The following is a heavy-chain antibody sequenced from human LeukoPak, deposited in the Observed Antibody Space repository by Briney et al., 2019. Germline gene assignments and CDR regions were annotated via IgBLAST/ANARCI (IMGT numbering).Heavy chain of an antibody. Sequence: GGSLRLSCAASGFTFSGHWMSWVRQAPGKGLEWVANINQGGSDKYYVDSVKGRFTISRDNANNLLYLQMNSLRGEDTAVYYCTRDRSRAEDDWGQGTLVTVSS. V-gene: IGHV3-7*01. CDR2: INQGGSDK. CDR1: GFTFSGHW. D-gene: IGHD1-14*01. CDR3: TRDRSRAEDD. J-gene: IGHJ4*02.